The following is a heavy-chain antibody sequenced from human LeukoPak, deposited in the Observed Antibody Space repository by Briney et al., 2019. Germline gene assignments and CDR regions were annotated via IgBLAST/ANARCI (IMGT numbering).Heavy chain of an antibody. Sequence: GGSLRLSCAASGSTFSGYAMSWVRQAPGKGLEWVSVISGSGSSTYHADSVKGRSTISRDNSKNTLYLQMNSLRAEDTAVYYCARGDTPTYCSTATCYLLDYWGQGTLVTVSS. CDR2: ISGSGSST. CDR3: ARGDTPTYCSTATCYLLDY. D-gene: IGHD2-2*01. V-gene: IGHV3-23*01. CDR1: GSTFSGYA. J-gene: IGHJ4*02.